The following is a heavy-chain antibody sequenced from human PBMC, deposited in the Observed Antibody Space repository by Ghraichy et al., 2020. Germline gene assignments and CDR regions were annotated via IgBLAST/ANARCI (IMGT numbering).Heavy chain of an antibody. CDR1: GGSISSYY. D-gene: IGHD4-17*01. CDR3: AKIRYSTVTTPYFDY. CDR2: IYYSGST. V-gene: IGHV4-59*01. Sequence: SETLSLTCTVSGGSISSYYWSWSRQPPGKGLEWIGYIYYSGSTNYNPSLKSRVTISVDTSKNQFSLKLSSVTAADTAVYYCAKIRYSTVTTPYFDYWGQGTLVTVSS. J-gene: IGHJ4*02.